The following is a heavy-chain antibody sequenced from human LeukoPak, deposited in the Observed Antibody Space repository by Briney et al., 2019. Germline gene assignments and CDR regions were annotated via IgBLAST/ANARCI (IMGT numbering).Heavy chain of an antibody. CDR1: GGSISSSSYY. Sequence: PSETLSLTCTVSGGSISSSSYYWGWIRQPPGKGLEWIGSIYYSGSTNYNPSLKSRVTMSVDTSKNQFSLKLSSVTAADTAVYYCARSLPAAKKGYYYYYMDVWGKGTTVTISS. D-gene: IGHD2-2*01. CDR3: ARSLPAAKKGYYYYYMDV. CDR2: IYYSGST. V-gene: IGHV4-39*07. J-gene: IGHJ6*03.